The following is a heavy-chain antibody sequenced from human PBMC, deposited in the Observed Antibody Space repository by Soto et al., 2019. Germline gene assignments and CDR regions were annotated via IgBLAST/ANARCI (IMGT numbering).Heavy chain of an antibody. J-gene: IGHJ6*02. Sequence: QVQLVQSGAEVKKPGSSVKVSCKASGGTFSSYTISWVRQAPGQGLEWMGRIIPILGIANYAQKFQGRVTITADKSPSTAYMELGSLRCEDTAVYYCASSGTDYGMDVWGQGPTVTVSS. CDR2: IIPILGIA. CDR3: ASSGTDYGMDV. D-gene: IGHD1-26*01. V-gene: IGHV1-69*02. CDR1: GGTFSSYT.